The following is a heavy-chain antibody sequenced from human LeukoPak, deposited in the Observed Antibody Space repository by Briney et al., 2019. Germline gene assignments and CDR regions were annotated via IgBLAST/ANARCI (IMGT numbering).Heavy chain of an antibody. CDR3: ARGGSRSYTSSTLDY. CDR2: IYYSGST. Sequence: PSETLSLTCAVSGYSISSGYYWSWIRQPPGKGLEWIGYIYYSGSTYYNPSLKSRVTISVDTSKNQFSLKLSSVTAADTAVYYCARGGSRSYTSSTLDYWGQGTLVTVSS. D-gene: IGHD6-6*01. V-gene: IGHV4-30-4*08. J-gene: IGHJ4*02. CDR1: GYSISSGYY.